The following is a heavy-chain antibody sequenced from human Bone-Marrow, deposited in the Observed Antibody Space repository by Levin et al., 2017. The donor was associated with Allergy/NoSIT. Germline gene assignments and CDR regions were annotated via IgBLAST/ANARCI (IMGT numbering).Heavy chain of an antibody. CDR2: IYYSGST. V-gene: IGHV4-59*01. CDR3: ARGGGSDIAVAVTAFDY. J-gene: IGHJ4*02. D-gene: IGHD6-19*01. CDR1: GGSISSYY. Sequence: SETLSLTCTVSGGSISSYYWSWIRQPPGKGLEWIGYIYYSGSTNYNPSLKSRVTISVDTSKNQFSLKLSSVTAADTAVYYCARGGGSDIAVAVTAFDYWGQGTLVTVSS.